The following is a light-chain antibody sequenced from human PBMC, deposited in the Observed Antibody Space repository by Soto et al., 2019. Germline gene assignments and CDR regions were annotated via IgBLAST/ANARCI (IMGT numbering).Light chain of an antibody. CDR2: EAN. Sequence: QSVLTQPASVSGSPGQSMTISCTGTSSDVGNFNLVSWYQQHPGKAPKLMIYEANKRPSGVSSRFSGSKSGNTASLTISGLRSEDEADYHCCSYAGGSTYVFGTGTKVTVL. CDR1: SSDVGNFNL. V-gene: IGLV2-23*01. J-gene: IGLJ1*01. CDR3: CSYAGGSTYV.